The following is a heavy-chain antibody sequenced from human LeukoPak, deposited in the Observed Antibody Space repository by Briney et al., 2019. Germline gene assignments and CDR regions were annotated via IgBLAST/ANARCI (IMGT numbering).Heavy chain of an antibody. CDR2: INPSGGST. D-gene: IGHD1-26*01. CDR3: ARDPLLRRDAFDI. CDR1: GYTFTSYY. V-gene: IGHV1-46*01. Sequence: GASVKVSCKASGYTFTSYYMHWVRQAPGQGLEWMGIINPSGGSTSYAQKFQGRVTMPRDTSTSTVYMELSSLRSEDTAVYYCARDPLLRRDAFDIWGQGTMVTVSS. J-gene: IGHJ3*02.